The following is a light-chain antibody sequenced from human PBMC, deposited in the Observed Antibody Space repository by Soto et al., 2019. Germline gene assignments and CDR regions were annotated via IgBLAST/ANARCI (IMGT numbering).Light chain of an antibody. V-gene: IGLV2-23*01. Sequence: QSALTQPASVSGSPGQSITISCTGTSSDVGSDYPVSWYQQHPGTAPKLIIYEGTKRPSGVSDRFSGSRSGNTASLTISGLQTEDEGDYFCCSYGDFRTAWVFGGGTKLTVL. CDR3: CSYGDFRTAWV. CDR2: EGT. J-gene: IGLJ3*02. CDR1: SSDVGSDYP.